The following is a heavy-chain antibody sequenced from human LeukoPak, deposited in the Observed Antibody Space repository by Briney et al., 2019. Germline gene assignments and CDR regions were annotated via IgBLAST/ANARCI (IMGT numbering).Heavy chain of an antibody. Sequence: GGSLRLSCAASGFTFSSYAMHWVRQAPGKGLEWVAVISYDGNIKYYTDSVKGRFTISRDNSKNTLYLQMNSLRAEDTAVYYCARDYLMGGTTGKAFDIWGQGTMVSISS. V-gene: IGHV3-30*04. D-gene: IGHD1-26*01. CDR1: GFTFSSYA. CDR2: ISYDGNIK. J-gene: IGHJ3*02. CDR3: ARDYLMGGTTGKAFDI.